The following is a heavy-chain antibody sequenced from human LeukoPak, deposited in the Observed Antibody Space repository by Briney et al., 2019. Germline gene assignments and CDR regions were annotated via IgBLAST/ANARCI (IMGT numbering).Heavy chain of an antibody. J-gene: IGHJ4*02. CDR2: TSRSGDK. D-gene: IGHD1-14*01. CDR3: LTSGGRSDDA. V-gene: IGHV3-23*01. CDR1: GFTFSTYA. Sequence: PGGSLRLSCAASGFTFSTYAMTWVRQAPGKGLEWVSATSRSGDKYYADSVRGRFTISRDNSKNTVYLQLNNLRVEDTAVYYCLTSGGRSDDAWGQGTQVTVSS.